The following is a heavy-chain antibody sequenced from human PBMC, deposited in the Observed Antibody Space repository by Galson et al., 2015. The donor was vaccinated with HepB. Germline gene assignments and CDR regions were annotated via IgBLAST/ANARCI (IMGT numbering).Heavy chain of an antibody. D-gene: IGHD1-26*01. CDR1: GFTFSNAW. V-gene: IGHV3-15*01. J-gene: IGHJ4*02. CDR2: IKSKTDGGTT. CDR3: TTDLQGVGATPATRGRAFDY. Sequence: SLRLSCAASGFTFSNAWMSWVRQAPGKGLEWVGRIKSKTDGGTTDYAAPVKGRFTISRDDSKNTLYLQMNSVKTEDTAVYYCTTDLQGVGATPATRGRAFDYWGQGTLVTVSS.